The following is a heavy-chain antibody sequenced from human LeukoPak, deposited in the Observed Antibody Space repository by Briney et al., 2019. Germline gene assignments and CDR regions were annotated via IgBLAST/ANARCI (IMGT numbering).Heavy chain of an antibody. Sequence: AGGSLRLSCAASGFTFSSYNMNWVRQAPGKGLEWVSDISSSGSTIYFADSVKGRFTISRDNAKNSLYLQMNSLRDEDTAVYYCARLEYYYVSGNYYKLFDYWGQGTLATVCS. D-gene: IGHD3-10*01. CDR1: GFTFSSYN. J-gene: IGHJ4*02. CDR2: ISSSGSTI. V-gene: IGHV3-48*02. CDR3: ARLEYYYVSGNYYKLFDY.